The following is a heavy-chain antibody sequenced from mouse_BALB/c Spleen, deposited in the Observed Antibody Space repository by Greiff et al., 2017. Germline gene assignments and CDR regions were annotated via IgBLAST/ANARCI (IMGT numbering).Heavy chain of an antibody. Sequence: QVTLKESGPGILQPSQTLSLTCSFSGFSLSTSGMGVGWIRQPSGKGLEWLAHIWWDDDKRYNPALKSRLTISKDTSSNQVFLKIASVDTADTATYYCARIGSITTATTWFAYWGQGTLVTVSA. J-gene: IGHJ3*01. CDR1: GFSLSTSGMG. CDR3: ARIGSITTATTWFAY. D-gene: IGHD1-2*01. V-gene: IGHV8-8*01. CDR2: IWWDDDK.